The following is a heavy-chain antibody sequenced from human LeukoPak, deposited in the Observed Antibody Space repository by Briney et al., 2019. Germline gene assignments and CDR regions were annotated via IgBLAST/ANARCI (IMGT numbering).Heavy chain of an antibody. CDR1: GVSISSSNSY. CDR3: ARQTGSGLFILP. V-gene: IGHV4-39*01. Sequence: SETLSLTCTVSGVSISSSNSYWGWIRQPPGKGLEWIDSIYYSGNTYYNASLKSQVSISIDTSKNQFSLRLTSVTAADTAVYYCARQTGSGLFILPGGQGALVTVSS. CDR2: IYYSGNT. J-gene: IGHJ4*02. D-gene: IGHD3/OR15-3a*01.